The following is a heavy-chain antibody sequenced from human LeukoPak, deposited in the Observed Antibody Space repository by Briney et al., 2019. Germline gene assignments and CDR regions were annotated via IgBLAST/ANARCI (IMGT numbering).Heavy chain of an antibody. CDR2: IRQDGSEK. V-gene: IGHV3-7*01. CDR1: GFIIGSYW. Sequence: GGSLRLSCVASGFIIGSYWMSWVRQAPGKGLEWVANIRQDGSEKYYVDSVKGRLTISRDNAKNSLYLQMNNLTAADTAIYYCARAGYYGDDAFDLWGRGTRVTVSS. J-gene: IGHJ3*01. D-gene: IGHD2/OR15-2a*01. CDR3: ARAGYYGDDAFDL.